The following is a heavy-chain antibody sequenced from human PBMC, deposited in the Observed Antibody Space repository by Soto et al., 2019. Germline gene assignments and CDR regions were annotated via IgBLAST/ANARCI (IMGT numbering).Heavy chain of an antibody. J-gene: IGHJ4*02. Sequence: SETLSLTCTVSGGSISSSSYYWGWIRQPPGKGLEWIGSIYYSGSTYYNPSLKSRVTISVDTSKNQFSLKLSSVTAADTAVYYCATLDPFGELLSVDYWGQGTLVTVSS. D-gene: IGHD3-10*01. CDR1: GGSISSSSYY. V-gene: IGHV4-39*01. CDR2: IYYSGST. CDR3: ATLDPFGELLSVDY.